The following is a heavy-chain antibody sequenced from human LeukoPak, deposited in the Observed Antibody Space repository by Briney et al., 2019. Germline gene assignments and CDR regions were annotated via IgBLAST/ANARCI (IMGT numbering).Heavy chain of an antibody. V-gene: IGHV3-23*01. Sequence: PGGSLRRSCTASGGIFSAYAMMWVRQAPGEGPEWVSAIRGGGGSAFYADSVKGRFTISRDNSKYTLFLQMNSLRAEDTAVYYCAREPNGDYIGAFDMWGPGTMVTVSS. CDR2: IRGGGGSA. CDR3: AREPNGDYIGAFDM. CDR1: GGIFSAYA. J-gene: IGHJ3*02. D-gene: IGHD4-17*01.